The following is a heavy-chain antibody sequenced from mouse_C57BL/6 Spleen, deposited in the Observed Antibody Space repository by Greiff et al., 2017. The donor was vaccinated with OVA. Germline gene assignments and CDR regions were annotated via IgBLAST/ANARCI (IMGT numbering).Heavy chain of an antibody. CDR1: GYTFTEYT. D-gene: IGHD1-1*01. CDR2: FYPGSGSI. V-gene: IGHV1-62-2*01. CDR3: ARRYYGSSYWYFDV. J-gene: IGHJ1*03. Sequence: QVQLKESGAELVKPGASVKLSCKASGYTFTEYTIHWVKQRSGQGLEWIGWFYPGSGSIKYNEKFKGKATFTADTSSNTAYMQLSSLTTEDSAIYYCARRYYGSSYWYFDVWGTGTTVTVSS.